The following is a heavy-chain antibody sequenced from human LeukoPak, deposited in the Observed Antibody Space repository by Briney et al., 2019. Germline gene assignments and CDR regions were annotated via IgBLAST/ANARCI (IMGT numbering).Heavy chain of an antibody. CDR3: ARSYRDPNFDY. D-gene: IGHD1-26*01. Sequence: NASETLSLTCTVSGGSISSGGYYWSWIRQHPGKGLEWIGYIYYSGSTYYNPSLKSRVTISVDTSKNQFSLKLSSVTAADTAVYYCARSYRDPNFDYWGQGTLVTVSS. CDR2: IYYSGST. V-gene: IGHV4-31*03. J-gene: IGHJ4*02. CDR1: GGSISSGGYY.